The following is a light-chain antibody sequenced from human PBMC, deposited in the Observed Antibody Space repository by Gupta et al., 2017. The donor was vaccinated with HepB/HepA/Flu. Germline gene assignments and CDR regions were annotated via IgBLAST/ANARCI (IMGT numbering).Light chain of an antibody. J-gene: IGKJ1*01. CDR3: QQSYSPPWT. CDR2: SAS. V-gene: IGKV1-39*01. CDR1: HTIITD. Sequence: DIQMTQSPSSLSASIGDRVSITCRASHTIITDLNWFQQRPGKAPKLLIYSASNLQSVVPSRFSGSGAGNDSPPTITSHQPEDLATYYWQQSYSPPWTFGQGTKVDIK.